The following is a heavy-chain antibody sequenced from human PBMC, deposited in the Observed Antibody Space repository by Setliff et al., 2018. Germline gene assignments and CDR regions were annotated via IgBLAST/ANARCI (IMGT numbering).Heavy chain of an antibody. V-gene: IGHV4-4*08. CDR3: ARGVSSVSWTPRY. CDR1: GDSMNDNH. Sequence: SDTLSLTCNVSGDSMNDNHWTWIRQPPGKGLEWIGYIYTSGGTNYNPSLKSRVTISVDMSKNQFSLKLSSVIAADTAVYYCARGVSSVSWTPRYWGRGILVTAPQ. CDR2: IYTSGGT. D-gene: IGHD6-19*01. J-gene: IGHJ4*02.